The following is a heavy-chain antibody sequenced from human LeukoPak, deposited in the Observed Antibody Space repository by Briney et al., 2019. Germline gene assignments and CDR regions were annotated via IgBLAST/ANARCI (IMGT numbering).Heavy chain of an antibody. Sequence: GASVTVSCKASGYTFTSYGISWVRQAPGQGLEWMGWISAYNGNTNYAQKLQGRVTMTTDTSTSTAYMELRSLRSDDTAVYYCARDPCSGGSCYGYYYYYYGMDVWGQGTTVTVSS. CDR2: ISAYNGNT. CDR3: ARDPCSGGSCYGYYYYYYGMDV. CDR1: GYTFTSYG. D-gene: IGHD2-15*01. J-gene: IGHJ6*02. V-gene: IGHV1-18*01.